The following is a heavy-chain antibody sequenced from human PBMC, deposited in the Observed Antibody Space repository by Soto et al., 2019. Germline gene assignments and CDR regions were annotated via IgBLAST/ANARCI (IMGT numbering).Heavy chain of an antibody. J-gene: IGHJ6*03. Sequence: PGESLKISCKGSGYSFTSYWIGWVRQMPGKGLEWMGIIYPGDSDTRYSPSFQGQVTISADKSISTAYLQWSSLKASDTAMYYCARHRGRAGIAVAGQGASDYYYMDVWGKGTTVTVSS. CDR3: ARHRGRAGIAVAGQGASDYYYMDV. CDR1: GYSFTSYW. CDR2: IYPGDSDT. D-gene: IGHD6-19*01. V-gene: IGHV5-51*01.